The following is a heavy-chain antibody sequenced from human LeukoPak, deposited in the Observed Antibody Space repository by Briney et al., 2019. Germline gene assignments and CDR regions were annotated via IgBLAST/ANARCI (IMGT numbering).Heavy chain of an antibody. Sequence: GESLKISCKGSGYSFTSYWIGWVRQTPGKGLEWMGLIYPSDSDTKYSPSFQGQVAISADKSISTAYLQWSSLKASDSAMYYRARRVGSSGWNYWGQGTLVTVSS. J-gene: IGHJ4*02. CDR2: IYPSDSDT. V-gene: IGHV5-51*01. D-gene: IGHD6-19*01. CDR3: ARRVGSSGWNY. CDR1: GYSFTSYW.